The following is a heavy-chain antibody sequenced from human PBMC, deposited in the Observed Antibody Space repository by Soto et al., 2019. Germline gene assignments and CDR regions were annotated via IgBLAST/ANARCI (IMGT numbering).Heavy chain of an antibody. V-gene: IGHV4-59*08. CDR1: GGSISSYY. J-gene: IGHJ3*02. CDR3: ARHLRYCSGGSCYNHAVDI. Sequence: SETLSLTCTVSGGSISSYYWSWIRQPPGKGLEWIGYIYYSGYTNYNPSLKSRVTISVDTSKNQFSLKLSSVTAADTAVYYCARHLRYCSGGSCYNHAVDIWAKGQWSPSPQ. CDR2: IYYSGYT. D-gene: IGHD2-15*01.